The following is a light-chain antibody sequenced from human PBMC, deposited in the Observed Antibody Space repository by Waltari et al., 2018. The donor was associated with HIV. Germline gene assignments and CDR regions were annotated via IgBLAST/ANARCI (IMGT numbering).Light chain of an antibody. J-gene: IGLJ3*02. V-gene: IGLV1-44*01. CDR3: GAWDDRLNGM. CDR1: STNIGSTI. Sequence: QSVLTQPPSVSGTPGQNVTISCSGSSTNIGSTIVNWYQQVPEAAHKLLSYSNGQRRWGVADRFTDCKAGSSACLAVSGLQTADEADYYCGAWDDRLNGMFGGGTKLTV. CDR2: SNG.